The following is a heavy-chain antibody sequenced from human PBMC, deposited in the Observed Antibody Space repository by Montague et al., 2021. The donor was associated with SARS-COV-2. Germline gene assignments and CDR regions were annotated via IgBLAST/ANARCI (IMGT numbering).Heavy chain of an antibody. CDR2: LSSSGST. D-gene: IGHD6-19*01. V-gene: IGHV4-39*02. CDR3: ARPGSVSGWFYFDD. Sequence: SETLSLTCIVSGESIDRDTYYWGWIRQSPGKGLEWIGSLSSSGSTYYXPSLRSRVTISMDTSKNHFSLKVNSVTATDTAVYFCARPGSVSGWFYFDDWGQGTLVSVPS. CDR1: GESIDRDTYY. J-gene: IGHJ4*02.